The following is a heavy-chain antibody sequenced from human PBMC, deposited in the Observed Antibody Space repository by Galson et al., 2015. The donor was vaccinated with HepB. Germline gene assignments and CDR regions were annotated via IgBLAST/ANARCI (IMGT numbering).Heavy chain of an antibody. Sequence: SVKVSCKASGGTFSSYAISWVRQAPGQGLEWMGGIIPIFGTANYAQKFQGRVTITADESTSTAYMELSSLRSEDTAVYYCASWGGYYSLQPHPPPHWYFDLWGRGTLVTVSS. V-gene: IGHV1-69*13. CDR2: IIPIFGTA. CDR1: GGTFSSYA. CDR3: ASWGGYYSLQPHPPPHWYFDL. J-gene: IGHJ2*01. D-gene: IGHD3-3*01.